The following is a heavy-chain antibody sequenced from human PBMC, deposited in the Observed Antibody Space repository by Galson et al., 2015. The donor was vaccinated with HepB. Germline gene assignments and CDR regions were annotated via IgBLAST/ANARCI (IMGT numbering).Heavy chain of an antibody. D-gene: IGHD3-10*01. CDR1: GFTFSSYA. J-gene: IGHJ4*02. CDR2: ISYDGSNK. Sequence: SLRLSCAASGFTFSSYAMHWVRQAPGKGLEWVAVISYDGSNKYYADSVKGRFTISRDNSKNTLYLQMNSLRAEDTAVYYCARDPDRGVILYYFDYWGQGTLVTVSS. CDR3: ARDPDRGVILYYFDY. V-gene: IGHV3-30-3*01.